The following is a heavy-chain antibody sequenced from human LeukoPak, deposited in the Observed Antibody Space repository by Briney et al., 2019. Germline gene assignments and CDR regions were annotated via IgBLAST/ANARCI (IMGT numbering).Heavy chain of an antibody. CDR3: ARTRYYYNSRSYGAPYYFDY. CDR1: GGSISSNSYY. CDR2: IYYSGST. V-gene: IGHV4-39*01. D-gene: IGHD3-10*01. J-gene: IGHJ4*02. Sequence: SETLSLTCAVSGGSISSNSYYWGWIRRPPGKGLEWIGSIYYSGSTYYNPSLKSRVTISVDTSKNQFSLKLSSVTAADTAVYYCARTRYYYNSRSYGAPYYFDYWGQGTLVTVSS.